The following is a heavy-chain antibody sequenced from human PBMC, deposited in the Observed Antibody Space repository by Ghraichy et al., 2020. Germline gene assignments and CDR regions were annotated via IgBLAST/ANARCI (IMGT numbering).Heavy chain of an antibody. CDR1: GFIFSRYT. Sequence: GESLNISCVASGFIFSRYTMHWVRQVPGKGLEWVSRINSDATSTRYAESVKGRFTISRDNAKNPRLLQMNSLRAEDTAVYYCGRTGGGAGWYGLDYHYGMDVWGQGTTVTVSS. D-gene: IGHD6-19*01. V-gene: IGHV3-74*01. CDR3: GRTGGGAGWYGLDYHYGMDV. J-gene: IGHJ6*02. CDR2: INSDATST.